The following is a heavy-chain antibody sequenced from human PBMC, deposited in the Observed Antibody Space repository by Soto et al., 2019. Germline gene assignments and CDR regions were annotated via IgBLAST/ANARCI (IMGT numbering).Heavy chain of an antibody. Sequence: QVQLVESGGGVVQPGRSLRLSCAASGFTFSSYGRHWVRQAPGKGLEWVAVISYDGSNKYYADSVKGRFSISRDNSKNTLYLQMNSLRAEDTAVYCCANLAYYDSSGYDDAFDIWGQGTMVTVSS. J-gene: IGHJ3*02. CDR3: ANLAYYDSSGYDDAFDI. V-gene: IGHV3-30*18. D-gene: IGHD3-22*01. CDR1: GFTFSSYG. CDR2: ISYDGSNK.